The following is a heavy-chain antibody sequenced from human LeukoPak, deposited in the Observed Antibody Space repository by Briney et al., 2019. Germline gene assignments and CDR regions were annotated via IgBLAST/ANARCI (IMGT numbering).Heavy chain of an antibody. CDR2: IYYSGST. CDR3: ARQTSLITMVRGVINGPPDY. Sequence: PSETLSLTCTVSGGSISSSSYYWGWIRQPPGKGLEWIGSIYYSGSTYYNPSLRSRVTISVDTSKNQFSLKLSSVTAADTAVYYCARQTSLITMVRGVINGPPDYWGQGTLVTVSS. CDR1: GGSISSSSYY. J-gene: IGHJ4*02. V-gene: IGHV4-39*01. D-gene: IGHD3-10*01.